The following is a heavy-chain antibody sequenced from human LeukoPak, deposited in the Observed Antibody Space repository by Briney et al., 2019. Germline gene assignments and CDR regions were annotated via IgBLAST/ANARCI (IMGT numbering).Heavy chain of an antibody. CDR3: ARDNSVGETAWWFDP. V-gene: IGHV1-46*01. CDR1: GYSFTSYG. CDR2: INPSGSST. D-gene: IGHD1-26*01. Sequence: GASVKVSCKASGYSFTSYGISWVRQAPGQGLEWMGLINPSGSSTTYAQRFQGRVTMTRDISTSTDYMELTSLTSDDTAMYYCARDNSVGETAWWFDPWGQGTLVTVSS. J-gene: IGHJ5*02.